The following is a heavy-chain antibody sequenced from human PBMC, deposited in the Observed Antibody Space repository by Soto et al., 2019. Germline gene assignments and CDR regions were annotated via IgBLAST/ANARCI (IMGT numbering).Heavy chain of an antibody. CDR3: AGFRSGYFNFDY. CDR2: IYYSGST. Sequence: SETLSLTCTVSGGSISSGVYYWSWIRQHPGKGLEWIGYIYYSGSTYYNPSLKSRVTISVDTSKNQFSLKLSSVTAADTAVYYCAGFRSGYFNFDYWGQGTLVTVSS. D-gene: IGHD3-3*01. CDR1: GGSISSGVYY. J-gene: IGHJ4*02. V-gene: IGHV4-31*03.